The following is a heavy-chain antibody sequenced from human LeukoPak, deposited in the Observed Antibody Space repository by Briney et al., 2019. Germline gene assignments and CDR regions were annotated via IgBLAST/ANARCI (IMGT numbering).Heavy chain of an antibody. CDR3: ARVGVVGAPRVFDY. CDR1: GYTFTGYY. CDR2: IKPNSGGT. Sequence: GASVKVSCKASGYTFTGYYMHWVRQAPGQGLEWMGWIKPNSGGTNYAQKFQGRVTMTRDTSISTAYMELSRLRSDDTAVYYCARVGVVGAPRVFDYWGQGTLVTVSS. V-gene: IGHV1-2*02. J-gene: IGHJ4*02. D-gene: IGHD1-26*01.